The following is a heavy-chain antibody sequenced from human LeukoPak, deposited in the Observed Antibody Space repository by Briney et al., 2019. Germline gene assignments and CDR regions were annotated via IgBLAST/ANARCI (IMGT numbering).Heavy chain of an antibody. D-gene: IGHD3-22*01. CDR1: RFTFSAYG. V-gene: IGHV3-33*06. J-gene: IGHJ6*02. Sequence: GGSLRLSCVASRFTFSAYGMHWVRQAPGKGLEWVALMWHDRPNKYYADSVKGRFTISRDNSKNTLYLQMNSLRAEDTAVYYCAKDRIITMIVVVGSGMDVWGQGTTVTVSS. CDR2: MWHDRPNK. CDR3: AKDRIITMIVVVGSGMDV.